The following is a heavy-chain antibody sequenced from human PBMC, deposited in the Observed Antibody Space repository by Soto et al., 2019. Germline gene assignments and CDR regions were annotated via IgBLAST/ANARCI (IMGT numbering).Heavy chain of an antibody. CDR2: IHSIGST. J-gene: IGHJ4*02. CDR1: GGSITNRSYY. V-gene: IGHV4-39*01. Sequence: SETLSLTCTVSGGSITNRSYYWDWIRQPPGKGLEWIASIHSIGSTYYNPSLKSRIIISRDTSASTVFLDLSSLSSEDTAFYYCARTGHSGSYDYWGQGTLVTVSS. CDR3: ARTGHSGSYDY. D-gene: IGHD3-22*01.